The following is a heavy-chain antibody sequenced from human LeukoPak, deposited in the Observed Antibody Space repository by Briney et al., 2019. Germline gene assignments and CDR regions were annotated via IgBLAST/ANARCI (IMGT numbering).Heavy chain of an antibody. CDR2: IYDSGST. D-gene: IGHD3-3*01. J-gene: IGHJ5*02. CDR3: ARRGGSTIFGAAPNLGFDP. Sequence: PSETLSLTCTVSGGSISNYYWSWLRQPPGKALEWIGYIYDSGSTNYNSSLNSRVTISVDTSKNQLSLKLSSVTAADTAVYYCARRGGSTIFGAAPNLGFDPWGQGTLVTVSS. CDR1: GGSISNYY. V-gene: IGHV4-59*01.